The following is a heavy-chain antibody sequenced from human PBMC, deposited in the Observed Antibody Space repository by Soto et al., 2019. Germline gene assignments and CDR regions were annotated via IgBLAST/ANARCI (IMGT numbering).Heavy chain of an antibody. J-gene: IGHJ5*02. V-gene: IGHV3-48*02. CDR2: ISSSSSTI. Sequence: PGGSLRLSCAASGFTFSSYSMNWVRQAPGKGLEWVSYISSSSSTIYYADSVKGRFTISRDNAKNSLYLQMNSLRDEDTAVYYCAGGDSGWEVYNWFDPWGQGTLVTVSS. D-gene: IGHD6-19*01. CDR1: GFTFSSYS. CDR3: AGGDSGWEVYNWFDP.